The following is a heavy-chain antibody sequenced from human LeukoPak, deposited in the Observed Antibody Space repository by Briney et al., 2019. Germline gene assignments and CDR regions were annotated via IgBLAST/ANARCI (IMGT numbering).Heavy chain of an antibody. CDR2: ISGSGGST. CDR1: GFTFSSYA. J-gene: IGHJ4*02. CDR3: AKDPGIAAAGPDYFDY. Sequence: PGGSLRLSCAASGFTFSSYAMSWVRQAPGKGLEWVSAISGSGGSTYYADSVKGRFTISGDNSKNTLYLQMNSLRAEDTAVYYCAKDPGIAAAGPDYFDYWGQGTLVTVSS. D-gene: IGHD6-13*01. V-gene: IGHV3-23*01.